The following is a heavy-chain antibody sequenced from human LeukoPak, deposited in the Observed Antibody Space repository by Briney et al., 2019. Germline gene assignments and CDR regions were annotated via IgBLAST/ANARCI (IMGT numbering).Heavy chain of an antibody. Sequence: ASVKVSCKPSGYRFTDNALHWVRQAPEQRLEWMGWIRTDNGDTKYSQKFEGRVTLTRDTSASTVYVELKSLRSEDTAVYYCGRGGSGGVDYWGQGTLVTVSS. J-gene: IGHJ4*02. D-gene: IGHD2-15*01. CDR2: IRTDNGDT. CDR3: GRGGSGGVDY. CDR1: GYRFTDNA. V-gene: IGHV1-3*04.